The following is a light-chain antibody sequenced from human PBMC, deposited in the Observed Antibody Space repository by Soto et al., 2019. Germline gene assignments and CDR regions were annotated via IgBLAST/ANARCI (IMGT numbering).Light chain of an antibody. CDR3: QQYNNWPPIT. CDR1: QSVSSK. Sequence: EIVMTQSPATLSVSPGERATLSCRASQSVSSKLAWYQQKPGQAPRLLIYGASTRATGIPARFSGSGSGTEFTLTISSLQSEDFAIYYCQQYNNWPPITLGQGTRLEIK. J-gene: IGKJ5*01. CDR2: GAS. V-gene: IGKV3-15*01.